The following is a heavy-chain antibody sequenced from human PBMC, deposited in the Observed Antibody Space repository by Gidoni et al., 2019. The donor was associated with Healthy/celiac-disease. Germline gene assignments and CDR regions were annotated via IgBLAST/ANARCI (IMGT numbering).Heavy chain of an antibody. V-gene: IGHV4-39*07. J-gene: IGHJ2*01. CDR3: ARVVWGSYRWGFETYWYFDL. CDR1: GGSISSSSYY. Sequence: QLQLQESGPGLVKPSETLSLTCTVSGGSISSSSYYWGWIRQPPGKGLEWIGIIYYSGSTYYNPSLKSRVTISVDTSKNQFSLKLSSVTAADTAVYYCARVVWGSYRWGFETYWYFDLWGRGTLVTVSS. D-gene: IGHD3-16*02. CDR2: IYYSGST.